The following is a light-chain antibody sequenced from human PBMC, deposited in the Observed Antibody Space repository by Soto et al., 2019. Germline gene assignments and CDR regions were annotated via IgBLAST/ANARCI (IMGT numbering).Light chain of an antibody. CDR2: EVI. CDR1: SNDIGGYNH. J-gene: IGLJ1*01. Sequence: QSALSQPPSASGSPGQSVTISCTGTSNDIGGYNHVSWYQQHPGKAPKLMIYEVIKRPSGVPDRFSASKSGSTASLTVSGLQAEDEADYYCSSYAGNNIYVFGSGTKLTVL. CDR3: SSYAGNNIYV. V-gene: IGLV2-8*01.